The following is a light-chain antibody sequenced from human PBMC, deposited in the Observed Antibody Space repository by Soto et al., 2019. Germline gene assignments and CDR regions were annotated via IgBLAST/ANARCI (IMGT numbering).Light chain of an antibody. CDR2: GAS. V-gene: IGKV3-15*01. CDR3: QQYNNWPRT. CDR1: QSVSSN. J-gene: IGKJ1*01. Sequence: EIQMTQSPCTLSVSPGDRATLSCRASQSVSSNLAWYQQKPGQAPRLLIYGASTRATGLPARFSGSGSGTDFILTIDSLQSEDFAIYYCQQYNNWPRTFGQGTRVEFK.